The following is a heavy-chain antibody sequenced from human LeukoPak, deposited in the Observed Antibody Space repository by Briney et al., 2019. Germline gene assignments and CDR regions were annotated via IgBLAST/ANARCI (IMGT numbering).Heavy chain of an antibody. D-gene: IGHD6-19*01. J-gene: IGHJ4*02. CDR2: IYNSGST. V-gene: IGHV4-59*01. CDR3: ARSAEYSSGWYIDV. Sequence: SETLSLTCTVSGGSISIYYWSWIRQPPGKGLEWIGYIYNSGSTNYNPSLRSRVTISVDTSKNQFSLKLTSVTAADTAVYYCARSAEYSSGWYIDVWGQGILVTVSS. CDR1: GGSISIYY.